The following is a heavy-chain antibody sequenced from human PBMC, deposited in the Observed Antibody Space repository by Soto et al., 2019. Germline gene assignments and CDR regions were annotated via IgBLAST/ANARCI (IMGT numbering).Heavy chain of an antibody. Sequence: GASVKVSCKASGYTFTSYDMNWVRQATGQGLEWMGWMNPNSGNTGYAQKFQGRVTMTRNTSISTAYMELSSLRSEDTAVYYCARGVAAAGTIWFDPWGQGTLVTVSS. CDR1: GYTFTSYD. V-gene: IGHV1-8*01. CDR2: MNPNSGNT. CDR3: ARGVAAAGTIWFDP. J-gene: IGHJ5*02. D-gene: IGHD6-13*01.